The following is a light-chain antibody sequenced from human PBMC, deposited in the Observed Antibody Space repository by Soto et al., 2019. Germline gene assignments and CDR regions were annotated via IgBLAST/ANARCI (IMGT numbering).Light chain of an antibody. CDR3: QQHSSSPIT. CDR2: SAS. J-gene: IGKJ5*01. CDR1: QSIYSKC. V-gene: IGKV3-20*01. Sequence: EIQLTQSPSTLSASAGESATLSCRASQSIYSKCLAWYQQKPGQAPRLLIYSASSRASGIPDRFSGSGSGTDFTLTISRLEPEDFAVYYCQQHSSSPITFGQGTRLEI.